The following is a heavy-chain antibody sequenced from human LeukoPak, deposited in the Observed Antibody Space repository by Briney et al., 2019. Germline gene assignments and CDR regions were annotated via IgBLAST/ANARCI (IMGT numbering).Heavy chain of an antibody. Sequence: GASVKVSCKASGYSFSTYDISWARQAPGQGLEWVGWISAYKGNTNYAQKVQGRVTMTTDTSTSTADMELRSLTSDDTAVYYCTRGGASSGYDYWGQGTLVTVSS. V-gene: IGHV1-18*01. J-gene: IGHJ4*02. CDR1: GYSFSTYD. CDR3: TRGGASSGYDY. D-gene: IGHD3-22*01. CDR2: ISAYKGNT.